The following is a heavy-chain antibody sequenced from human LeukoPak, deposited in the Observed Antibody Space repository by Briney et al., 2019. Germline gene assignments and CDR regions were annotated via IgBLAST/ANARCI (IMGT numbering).Heavy chain of an antibody. V-gene: IGHV4-59*01. CDR3: ARVAIRSITIFGVALDAFDI. CDR2: IYYSGST. Sequence: SETLSLTCTVSGGSISSYYWSWIRQPPGEGLEWIGYIYYSGSTNYNPSLKSRVTISVDTSKNQFSLKLSSVTAADTAVYYCARVAIRSITIFGVALDAFDIWGQGTMVTVSS. CDR1: GGSISSYY. D-gene: IGHD3-3*01. J-gene: IGHJ3*02.